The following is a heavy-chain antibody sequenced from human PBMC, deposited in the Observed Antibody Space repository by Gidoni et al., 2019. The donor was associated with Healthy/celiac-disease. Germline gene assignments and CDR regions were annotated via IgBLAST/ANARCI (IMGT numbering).Heavy chain of an antibody. CDR3: AGITGKTSRGYFDY. CDR2: MSGSGGST. Sequence: EVYLLESGGGFVQPGGSLRLSCAASGFTFSRYAMRWVRQAPGKGLDWVSAMSGSGGSTDYEDSGKGRVTIARDKSKNTLYRQRNSLRAEDTAVYYCAGITGKTSRGYFDYWGQGTLVTVSS. J-gene: IGHJ4*02. D-gene: IGHD1-20*01. V-gene: IGHV3-23*01. CDR1: GFTFSRYA.